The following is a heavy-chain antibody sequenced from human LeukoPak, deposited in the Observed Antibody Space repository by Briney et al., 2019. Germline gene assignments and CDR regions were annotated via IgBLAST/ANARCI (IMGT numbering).Heavy chain of an antibody. V-gene: IGHV3-74*01. CDR2: INTDGSITDNT. J-gene: IGHJ3*01. CDR3: ARGDTLLVHSSAYFHDALDL. CDR1: GFSFSSYW. D-gene: IGHD3-22*01. Sequence: GGSLRLSCEASGFSFSSYWMHWVRQAPGKGLEWVSRINTDGSITDNTNYAGSVRGRFTISRDNAKNTLYLQMHSLRAEDTAVYSCARGDTLLVHSSAYFHDALDLWGQGTMVTVSS.